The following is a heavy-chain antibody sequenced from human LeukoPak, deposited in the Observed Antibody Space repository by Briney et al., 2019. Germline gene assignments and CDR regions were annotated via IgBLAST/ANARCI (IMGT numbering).Heavy chain of an antibody. CDR3: AKAHSISWPYAFDS. CDR2: ISGNGGRT. V-gene: IGHV3-23*01. D-gene: IGHD6-13*01. Sequence: GGSLRLSCAASGFAFSNYAMAWVRQAPGKGLEWVSAISGNGGRTYSADSVQGRFTISRDNSKNTVYLQMDNLRAEDSAMYYCAKAHSISWPYAFDSWGQGTLVTVSS. J-gene: IGHJ4*02. CDR1: GFAFSNYA.